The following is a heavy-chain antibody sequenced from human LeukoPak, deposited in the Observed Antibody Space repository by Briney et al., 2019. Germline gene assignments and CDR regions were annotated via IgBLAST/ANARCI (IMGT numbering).Heavy chain of an antibody. Sequence: TGGSLRLSCAASGFTFSSYAMSWVRQAPGKGLEWVSAISGSGGSTYYADSVKGRFTISRDNSKNTLYLQMNSLRAEDTAVYYFAKDFVDTAMVVYFEYWGQGTLVTGSS. D-gene: IGHD5-18*01. V-gene: IGHV3-23*01. CDR1: GFTFSSYA. CDR2: ISGSGGST. J-gene: IGHJ4*02. CDR3: AKDFVDTAMVVYFEY.